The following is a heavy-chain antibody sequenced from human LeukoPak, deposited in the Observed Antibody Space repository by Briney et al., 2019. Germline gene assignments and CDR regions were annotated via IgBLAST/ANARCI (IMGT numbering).Heavy chain of an antibody. CDR1: GFPFSSYG. Sequence: GGSLRLSCAASGFPFSSYGMHWVRQAPGKGLEWVAFIRYDGSNKYYADSVKGRFTISRDNSKNTLYLQMNSLRAEDTAVYYCAKDDYGSGSYFNYWGQGTLVTVSS. D-gene: IGHD3-10*01. V-gene: IGHV3-30*02. J-gene: IGHJ4*02. CDR3: AKDDYGSGSYFNY. CDR2: IRYDGSNK.